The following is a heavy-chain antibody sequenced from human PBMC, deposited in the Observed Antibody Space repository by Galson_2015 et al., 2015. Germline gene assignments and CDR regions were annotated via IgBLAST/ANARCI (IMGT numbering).Heavy chain of an antibody. CDR2: ISTSSTYT. CDR3: ARENWGSFDY. D-gene: IGHD3-16*01. V-gene: IGHV3-11*05. Sequence: SLRLSCAASGFTFSEYDMSWIRQAPGKGLEWVSYISTSSTYTNYADSVKGRFAISRDNAKNSMYLQMNSLRAEDTAVYYCARENWGSFDYWGQGTLVTVSS. J-gene: IGHJ4*02. CDR1: GFTFSEYD.